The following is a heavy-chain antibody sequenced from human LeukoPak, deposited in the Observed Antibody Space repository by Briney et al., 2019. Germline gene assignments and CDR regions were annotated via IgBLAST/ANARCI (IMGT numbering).Heavy chain of an antibody. CDR1: GGSISSSNW. J-gene: IGHJ2*01. CDR2: IYHSGST. CDR3: ARVLLWFGNPRYFDL. D-gene: IGHD3-10*01. Sequence: PSETLSLTCAVSGGSISSSNWWSWVRQPPGKGLEWTGEIYHSGSTNYNPSLKSRVTISVDKSKNQFSLKLSSVTAADTAVYYCARVLLWFGNPRYFDLWGRGTLVTVSS. V-gene: IGHV4-4*02.